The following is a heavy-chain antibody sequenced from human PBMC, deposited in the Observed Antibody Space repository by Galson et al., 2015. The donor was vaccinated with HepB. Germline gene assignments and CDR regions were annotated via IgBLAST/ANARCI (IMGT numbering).Heavy chain of an antibody. V-gene: IGHV1-69*10. Sequence: SVKVSCKASGGTFSSYAISWVRQAPGQGLEWMGGIIPILGIANYAQKFQGRVTITADKSTSTAYMELSSLRSEDTAVYYCASSMGSCTGGVCDPGWFDPWGQGTLVTVSS. D-gene: IGHD2-8*02. CDR1: GGTFSSYA. J-gene: IGHJ5*02. CDR2: IIPILGIA. CDR3: ASSMGSCTGGVCDPGWFDP.